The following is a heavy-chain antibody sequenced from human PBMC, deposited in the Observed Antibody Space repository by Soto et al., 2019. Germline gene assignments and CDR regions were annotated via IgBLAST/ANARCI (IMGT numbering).Heavy chain of an antibody. CDR1: GLTFGDYA. V-gene: IGHV3-49*04. J-gene: IGHJ4*02. D-gene: IGHD3-22*01. CDR2: IRSKAYGGTT. CDR3: TRVGLYYYDSSGYYNY. Sequence: SLRPSFTASGLTFGDYAMSWVRQAPGKGLEWVGFIRSKAYGGTTEYAASVKGRFTISRDDSKSIAYLQMNSLKTEDTAVYYCTRVGLYYYDSSGYYNYWGQGTLVTVSS.